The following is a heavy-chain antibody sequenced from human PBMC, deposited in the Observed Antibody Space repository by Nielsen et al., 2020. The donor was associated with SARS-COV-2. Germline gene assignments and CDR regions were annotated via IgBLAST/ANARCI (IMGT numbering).Heavy chain of an antibody. V-gene: IGHV3-74*01. CDR1: GFTFSSYW. D-gene: IGHD5-24*01. CDR2: INSDGSST. CDR3: ARGVVEMATRFDY. J-gene: IGHJ4*02. Sequence: GESLKISCAASGFTFSSYWMHWVRQAPGKGLVWVSRINSDGSSTSYADSVKGRFTISRDNAKNTLYLQMNSLRAEDTAVYYCARGVVEMATRFDYWGQGTLVTVSS.